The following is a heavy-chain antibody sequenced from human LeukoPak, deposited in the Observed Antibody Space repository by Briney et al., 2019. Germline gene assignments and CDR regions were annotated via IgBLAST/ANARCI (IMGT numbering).Heavy chain of an antibody. V-gene: IGHV3-11*05. J-gene: IGHJ3*02. Sequence: CLRLSCAASGFTFSDYYMSWICEAPRKGLWWVAYISGTRSHTNYADSVKGRFTISRDSAKNSLDLQMSSLRAEDTAIYYCAREGLAVADDAFDIWGQGTMVTVFS. CDR1: GFTFSDYY. D-gene: IGHD6-19*01. CDR2: ISGTRSHT. CDR3: AREGLAVADDAFDI.